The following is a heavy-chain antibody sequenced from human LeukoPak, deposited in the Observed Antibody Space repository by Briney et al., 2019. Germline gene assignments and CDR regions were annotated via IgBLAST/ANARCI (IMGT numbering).Heavy chain of an antibody. Sequence: GGSLTLSCAPSGLTFTNYCMHWVRQAPDRGLEWVAFIWYEGSKKFYTDSVKGLHSISRHTSKNTLYLQMNSLRAEDTDVYYCGRDRDVYSSRWNRNFAYWGEGTLVTVSA. V-gene: IGHV3-33*01. CDR3: GRDRDVYSSRWNRNFAY. CDR2: IWYEGSKK. CDR1: GLTFTNYC. D-gene: IGHD6-13*01. J-gene: IGHJ4*02.